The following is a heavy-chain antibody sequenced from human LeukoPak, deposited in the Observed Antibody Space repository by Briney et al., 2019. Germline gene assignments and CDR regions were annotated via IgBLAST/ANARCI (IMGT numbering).Heavy chain of an antibody. J-gene: IGHJ5*02. CDR2: INPNSGGT. V-gene: IGHV1-2*02. CDR1: GYTFTGYY. D-gene: IGHD6-19*01. Sequence: ASVKVSCKASGYTFTGYYMHWVRQAPGQGLEWMGWINPNSGGTNHAQKFQGRVTMTRDTSISTAYMELSRLRSDDPAVYYCARASRAVAGKDWFDPWGQGTLVTVSS. CDR3: ARASRAVAGKDWFDP.